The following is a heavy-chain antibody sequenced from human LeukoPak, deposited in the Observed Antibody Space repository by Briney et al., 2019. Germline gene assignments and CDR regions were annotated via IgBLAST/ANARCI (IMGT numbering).Heavy chain of an antibody. CDR3: ARGNILTGYCFDF. Sequence: SETLSLTCAVYGGSITGYYWSWIRQTPGRGLEWVGEIHYTGASSYNPSLKSRATISTDTSKNQFSLRLSSVTAADTAVYYCARGNILTGYCFDFWGQGALVTVSS. J-gene: IGHJ4*02. V-gene: IGHV4-34*01. CDR2: IHYTGAS. D-gene: IGHD3-9*01. CDR1: GGSITGYY.